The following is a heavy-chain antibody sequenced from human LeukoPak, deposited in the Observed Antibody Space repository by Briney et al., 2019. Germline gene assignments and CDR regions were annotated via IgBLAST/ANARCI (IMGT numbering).Heavy chain of an antibody. J-gene: IGHJ4*02. D-gene: IGHD1-14*01. CDR1: GFTFDDYA. CDR3: ARRLSTTWAFDY. Sequence: CRSLRLSCAASGFTFDDYAMHWVRQAPGKGLEWVSGISWNSGSIGYADSVKGRFTISRDNAKNSLYLQMSSLRAEDTALYYCARRLSTTWAFDYWGQGTLVTVSS. V-gene: IGHV3-9*01. CDR2: ISWNSGSI.